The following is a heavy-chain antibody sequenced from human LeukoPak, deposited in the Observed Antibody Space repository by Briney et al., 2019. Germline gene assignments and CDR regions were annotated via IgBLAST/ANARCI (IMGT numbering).Heavy chain of an antibody. V-gene: IGHV3-66*02. D-gene: IGHD3-10*01. CDR2: IYADGAT. J-gene: IGHJ5*02. Sequence: GGSLRLSCAASGITVSQNDMSGVRQAPGRGLEWVSLIYADGATHHADSVKGRFTISRDNSKNTVSLEMNSLRPEDTAVYFCARDRAGRKAWVEFDPWGQGTLVTVSS. CDR1: GITVSQND. CDR3: ARDRAGRKAWVEFDP.